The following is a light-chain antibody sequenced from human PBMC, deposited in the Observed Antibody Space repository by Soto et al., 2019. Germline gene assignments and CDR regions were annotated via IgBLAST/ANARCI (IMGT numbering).Light chain of an antibody. V-gene: IGKV3-20*01. CDR2: GAS. CDR1: QSVSSNY. J-gene: IGKJ2*02. CDR3: QHYGSSPGT. Sequence: EIVLTQSPGTLSLSPGERATLSCRASQSVSSNYLAWYQQRPGQAPRLLIYGASSRATDIPDRFSGSGSGTDFPLTSSRLEHEDVAVYYCQHYGSSPGTFGLGTKLEI.